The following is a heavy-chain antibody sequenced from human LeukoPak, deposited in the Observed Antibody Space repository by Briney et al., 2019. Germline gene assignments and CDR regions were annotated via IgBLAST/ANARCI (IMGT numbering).Heavy chain of an antibody. CDR2: IKDDGSDK. V-gene: IGHV3-7*03. D-gene: IGHD6-13*01. Sequence: GGSLRLSCAASGFTFSSYAMSWGRQAPGKGLEWVANIKDDGSDKYYVDSVKGRFTITRHNSKNTLYLQMNSLRAEDTAVYYRAKDYSAAGTTLDYWGQGTLVTVSS. CDR3: AKDYSAAGTTLDY. J-gene: IGHJ4*02. CDR1: GFTFSSYA.